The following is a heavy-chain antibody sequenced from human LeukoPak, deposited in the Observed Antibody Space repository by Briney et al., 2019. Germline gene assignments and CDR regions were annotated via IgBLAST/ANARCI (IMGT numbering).Heavy chain of an antibody. V-gene: IGHV4-59*08. CDR3: ARSSGYYNY. D-gene: IGHD3-22*01. CDR2: IYHSGST. J-gene: IGHJ4*02. Sequence: EWIGSIYHSGSTNYNPSLKSRVTMSVDRSKNQFSLKVSSVTAADTALYYCARSSGYYNYWGRGTLVTVSS.